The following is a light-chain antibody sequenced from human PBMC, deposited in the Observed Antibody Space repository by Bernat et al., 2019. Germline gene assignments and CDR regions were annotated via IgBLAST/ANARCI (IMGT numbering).Light chain of an antibody. V-gene: IGLV2-8*01. CDR2: EVT. Sequence: QSALTQPPSASGSPGQSVTISCTGTSSDVGAFNYVSWYQQHPGKAPKLIIHEVTKRPSGVPDRFSGTKSGNTASLTVSGLQAEDEAHYFCSSYAGSHNLVFGGGTMLTVL. CDR3: SSYAGSHNLV. CDR1: SSDVGAFNY. J-gene: IGLJ3*02.